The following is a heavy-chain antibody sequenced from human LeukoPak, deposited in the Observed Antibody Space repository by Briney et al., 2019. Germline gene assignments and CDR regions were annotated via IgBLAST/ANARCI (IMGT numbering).Heavy chain of an antibody. J-gene: IGHJ4*02. CDR3: ARQKGAYGDYVDY. CDR1: GGSISSYY. D-gene: IGHD4/OR15-4a*01. V-gene: IGHV4-59*08. CDR2: IYYSGST. Sequence: PSETLSLTCTVSGGSISSYYWSWIRQPPGKGLEWIGYIYYSGSTNYNPSLKSRVTISVDTSKNQFSLKLSSVTAADTAVYYCARQKGAYGDYVDYWGQGALVTVSS.